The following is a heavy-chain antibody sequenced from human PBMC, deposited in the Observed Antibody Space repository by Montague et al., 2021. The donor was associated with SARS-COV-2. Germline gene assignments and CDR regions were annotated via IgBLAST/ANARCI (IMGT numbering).Heavy chain of an antibody. V-gene: IGHV3-23*03. J-gene: IGHJ3*02. D-gene: IGHD3-3*01. Sequence: SLRLSFSASGFTFSSYAMNWVRQAPGKGLEWVSVIYSGGSSTYYADSVKGRFTISRDNSKNTLYLQMNSLRAEDTAVYYCAKDVAIKHDFWSGYRYDAFDIWGQGTMVTVSS. CDR2: IYSGGSST. CDR1: GFTFSSYA. CDR3: AKDVAIKHDFWSGYRYDAFDI.